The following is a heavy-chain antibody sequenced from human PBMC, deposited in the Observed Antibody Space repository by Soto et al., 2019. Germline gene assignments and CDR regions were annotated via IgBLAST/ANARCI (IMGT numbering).Heavy chain of an antibody. CDR3: AKDIVSRAPRYYYYGMDV. J-gene: IGHJ6*04. Sequence: GGSLRLSCAASGFTFDDYTMHWVRQAPGKGLEWVSLISWDGGSTYYADSVKGRFTISRDNSKNSLYLQMNSLRTEDTALYYCAKDIVSRAPRYYYYGMDVWGKGNKVIVYS. V-gene: IGHV3-43*01. CDR1: GFTFDDYT. CDR2: ISWDGGST. D-gene: IGHD2-15*01.